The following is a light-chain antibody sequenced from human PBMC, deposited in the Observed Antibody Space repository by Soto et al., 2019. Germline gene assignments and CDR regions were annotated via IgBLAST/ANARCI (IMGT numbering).Light chain of an antibody. CDR2: GAS. CDR1: QSVSNND. V-gene: IGKV3-20*01. CDR3: QQYGSSGT. J-gene: IGKJ1*01. Sequence: EIVLKQSPGTLSLSPGERATLSCRASQSVSNNDLAWYQQKPGQAPRLLIYGASNRATGIPDRFSSSGSGTDFTLTISRLEPEDFVVYYCQQYGSSGTCGQGTKVEIK.